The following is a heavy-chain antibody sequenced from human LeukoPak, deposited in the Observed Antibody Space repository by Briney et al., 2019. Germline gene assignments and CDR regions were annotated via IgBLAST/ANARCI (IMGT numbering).Heavy chain of an antibody. CDR1: GFTFSSYA. CDR3: ARALSGDTAMVTKPKYYYYYGMDV. D-gene: IGHD5-18*01. Sequence: GGSLRLSCAASGFTFSSYAMHWVRQAPGKGLEWVAVTSYDGSNKYYAGSVKGRFTISRDNSKNTLYLQMNSLRAEDTAVYYCARALSGDTAMVTKPKYYYYYGMDVWGQGTTVTVSS. V-gene: IGHV3-30*04. CDR2: TSYDGSNK. J-gene: IGHJ6*02.